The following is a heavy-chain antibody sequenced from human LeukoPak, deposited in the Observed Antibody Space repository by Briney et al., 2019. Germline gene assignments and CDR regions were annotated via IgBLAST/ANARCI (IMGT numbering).Heavy chain of an antibody. CDR1: RFTLSSYW. V-gene: IGHV3-74*01. J-gene: IGHJ4*02. Sequence: GGSLRLSCVASRFTLSSYWMNWVRQAPGKGLVWVARTNYDGSYTDYADSVKGRFTISRDNSKNTLYLQMNSLRAEDTAVCFCVKLYSSSWYSGSFHYWGQGTLVTVSS. CDR3: VKLYSSSWYSGSFHY. CDR2: TNYDGSYT. D-gene: IGHD6-13*01.